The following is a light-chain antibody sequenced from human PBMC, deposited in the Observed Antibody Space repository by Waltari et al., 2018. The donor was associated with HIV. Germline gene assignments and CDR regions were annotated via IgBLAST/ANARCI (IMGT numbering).Light chain of an antibody. CDR3: AAWNDSLSGYV. Sequence: QSVLTPPPSASGPPGQRVTTSCSGSSSNIGRHYVYWYQQLPGTAPKLLIYRNNQRPSGVPDRSSGSKSGTSASLAISGLRSEDEADYYCAAWNDSLSGYVFGTGTKVTV. V-gene: IGLV1-47*01. CDR2: RNN. J-gene: IGLJ1*01. CDR1: SSNIGRHY.